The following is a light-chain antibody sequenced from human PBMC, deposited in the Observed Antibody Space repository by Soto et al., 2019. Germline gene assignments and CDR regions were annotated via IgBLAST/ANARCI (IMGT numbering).Light chain of an antibody. CDR2: EVS. CDR3: SSYAGSNNLL. J-gene: IGLJ2*01. CDR1: SSDVGGYNY. Sequence: QSVLTQPPSASGSPGQSVTISCTGSSSDVGGYNYVSWYQQHPGKAPKLMIYEVSKRPSGVPGRFSGSKSDNTASLTVSGLQAEDEADYYCSSYAGSNNLLFGGGTKVTVL. V-gene: IGLV2-8*01.